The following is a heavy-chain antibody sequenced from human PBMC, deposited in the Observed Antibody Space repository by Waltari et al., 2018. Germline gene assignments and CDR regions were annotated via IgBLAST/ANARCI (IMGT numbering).Heavy chain of an antibody. V-gene: IGHV4-38-2*02. CDR1: GYSISSGYY. D-gene: IGHD1-1*01. J-gene: IGHJ3*02. Sequence: QVQLQESGPGLVKPSETLSLTCAVSGYSISSGYYWGWIRQPPGKGLEWIGGIYHSGRTYYNPSLKSRVTISVDTSKNQFSLKLSSVTAADTAVYYCAREAGSSAVLNAFDIWGQGTMVTVSS. CDR3: AREAGSSAVLNAFDI. CDR2: IYHSGRT.